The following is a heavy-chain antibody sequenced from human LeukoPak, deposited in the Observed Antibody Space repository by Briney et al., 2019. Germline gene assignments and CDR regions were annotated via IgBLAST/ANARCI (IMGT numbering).Heavy chain of an antibody. CDR2: IIPILGIA. V-gene: IGHV1-69*02. CDR3: ARGSSVYCSSTSCYDGFSSWFDP. CDR1: GGTFSSYT. Sequence: GSSVKVSCKASGGTFSSYTISWVRQAPGQGLEWMGRIIPILGIANYAQKFQGRVTITADKSTSTAYMELSSLRSEDTAVYYCARGSSVYCSSTSCYDGFSSWFDPWGQGTLVTVSS. J-gene: IGHJ5*02. D-gene: IGHD2-2*01.